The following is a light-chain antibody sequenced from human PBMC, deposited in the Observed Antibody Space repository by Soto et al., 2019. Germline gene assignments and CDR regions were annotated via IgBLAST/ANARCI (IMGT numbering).Light chain of an antibody. J-gene: IGKJ4*01. CDR3: QQRSNWPPLT. V-gene: IGKV3-11*01. CDR2: DAS. CDR1: QKISSY. Sequence: EIVLTQSPGTLSLSPGERATLSCRASQKISSYLAWYQQKPGQAPRLLIYDASNRATGIPDRFSGSGSGTDFTLTISSLEPEDFAVYYCQQRSNWPPLTFGGGTKVEIK.